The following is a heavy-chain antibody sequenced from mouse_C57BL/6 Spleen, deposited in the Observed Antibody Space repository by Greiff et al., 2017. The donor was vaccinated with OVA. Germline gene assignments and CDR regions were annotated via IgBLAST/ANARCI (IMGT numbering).Heavy chain of an antibody. J-gene: IGHJ3*01. CDR1: GYTFTTYS. D-gene: IGHD1-1*01. CDR3: AMVYGSSSFAY. V-gene: IGHV1-47*01. CDR2: FTTYNDDT. Sequence: VNVVESGAELVKPGASVKLSCKASGYTFTTYSIEWMKQNHGKSLEWIGNFTTYNDDTKYNEKFKGKATLTVEKSSSTVYLELSRLTSAASAVYYCAMVYGSSSFAYWGQGTLVTVSA.